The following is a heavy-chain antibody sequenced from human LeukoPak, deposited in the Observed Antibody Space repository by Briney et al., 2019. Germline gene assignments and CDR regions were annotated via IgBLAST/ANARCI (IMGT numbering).Heavy chain of an antibody. CDR3: ARDYSNYIMDY. Sequence: SETLSLTCTVSGGSISTYYWSWIRQPPGKGLEWIGYIYYSGSTNYNPSLKSRVIISVDTSKNQFSLNLRSVTAADTAVYYCARDYSNYIMDYWGQGILVTVSS. CDR1: GGSISTYY. D-gene: IGHD4-11*01. V-gene: IGHV4-59*01. CDR2: IYYSGST. J-gene: IGHJ4*02.